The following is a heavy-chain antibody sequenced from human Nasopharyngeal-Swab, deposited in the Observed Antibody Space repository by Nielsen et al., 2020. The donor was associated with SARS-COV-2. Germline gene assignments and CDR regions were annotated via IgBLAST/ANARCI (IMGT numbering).Heavy chain of an antibody. D-gene: IGHD2-2*01. CDR2: ICSSGSTL. CDR3: ARGRGYCSSTSCPPVAFDI. J-gene: IGHJ3*02. CDR1: GFTFSDYY. V-gene: IGHV3-11*01. Sequence: GESLKISCAASGFTFSDYYMHWLRQAPGKGLEWVSYICSSGSTLYCADSVKGRFTISRDNAKNSLYLQMNSLRAEDTAVYHCARGRGYCSSTSCPPVAFDIWGQGTKVTV.